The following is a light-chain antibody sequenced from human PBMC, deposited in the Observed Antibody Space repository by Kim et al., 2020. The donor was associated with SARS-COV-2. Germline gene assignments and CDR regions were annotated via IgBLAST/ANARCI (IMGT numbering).Light chain of an antibody. CDR1: KLGDKY. CDR2: QDS. CDR3: QAWDISTFVV. V-gene: IGLV3-1*01. J-gene: IGLJ2*01. Sequence: SYELTQPPSVSVSPGQTASITCSGDKLGDKYACWYQQKPGQSPVLVIYQDSRRPSGIPERFSGSNSGNTATLTISGTQAMDEADYYCQAWDISTFVVFGG.